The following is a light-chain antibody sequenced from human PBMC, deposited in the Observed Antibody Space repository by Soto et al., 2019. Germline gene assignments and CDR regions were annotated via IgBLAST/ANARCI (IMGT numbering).Light chain of an antibody. CDR2: SNN. CDR1: SSNIGSNT. Sequence: VLTQPPSASGTPGQRVTISCSGSSSNIGSNTVNWYQQLPGTAPKLLIYSNNQRPSGVPDRFSGSKSGTSASLAISGLQSDDEADYYCAAWDDSLNGGVFGGGTKLTVL. J-gene: IGLJ3*02. CDR3: AAWDDSLNGGV. V-gene: IGLV1-44*01.